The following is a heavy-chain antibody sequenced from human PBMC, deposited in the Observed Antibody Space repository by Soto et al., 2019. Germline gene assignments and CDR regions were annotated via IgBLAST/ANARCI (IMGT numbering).Heavy chain of an antibody. CDR3: AKIYCSSTSCYKGYYYSYGMDV. Sequence: LRLSCAASGFTFSSYTMSLLRQAPGKGLEWVSSISDSSSYIYYADSLKGRFTVSRDNSKKTQYLQMNSLRAEDTAVYCCAKIYCSSTSCYKGYYYSYGMDVWRQRTTVTGCS. V-gene: IGHV3-21*01. D-gene: IGHD2-2*02. CDR2: ISDSSSYI. CDR1: GFTFSSYT. J-gene: IGHJ6*02.